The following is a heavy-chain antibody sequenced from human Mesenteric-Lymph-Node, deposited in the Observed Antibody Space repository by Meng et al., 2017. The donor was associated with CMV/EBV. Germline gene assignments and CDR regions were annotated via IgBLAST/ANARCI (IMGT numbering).Heavy chain of an antibody. CDR1: A. CDR3: AKDLGHIVVVPAAVPWHYGMDV. V-gene: IGHV3-23*03. J-gene: IGHJ6*02. CDR2: IYSGGSST. D-gene: IGHD2-2*01. Sequence: AMSWVRQAPGKGLEWVSVIYSGGSSTYYADSVKGRFTISRDNSKNTLYLQMNSLRAEDTAVYYCAKDLGHIVVVPAAVPWHYGMDVWGQGTTVTVSS.